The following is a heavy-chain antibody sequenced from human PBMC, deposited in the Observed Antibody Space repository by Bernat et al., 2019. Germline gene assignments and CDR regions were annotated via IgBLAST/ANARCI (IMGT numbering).Heavy chain of an antibody. Sequence: QVQLVESGGGVVQPGRSLRLSCAASGFTFSSYAMHWVRQAPGKGLEWVAVISYDGSNKYYADSVKGRFTISRDNSKNTLYLQMNSLRAEDTAVYYCAKSALDRHFQHWGQGTLVTVSS. V-gene: IGHV3-30-3*02. J-gene: IGHJ1*01. CDR2: ISYDGSNK. CDR1: GFTFSSYA. D-gene: IGHD3-22*01. CDR3: AKSALDRHFQH.